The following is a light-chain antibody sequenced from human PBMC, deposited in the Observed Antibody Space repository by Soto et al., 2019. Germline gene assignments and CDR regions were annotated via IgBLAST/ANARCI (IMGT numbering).Light chain of an antibody. Sequence: QSVLTQPASVSGSPGQSITISCTGISSDVGGYNYVSWYQHHPGKAPKLMIYDVSNRPSGVSNRFSGSKSGNTASLIISGLQAEDEADYYCSSYTSSSTLSTYVFGTGTKVTVL. CDR1: SSDVGGYNY. V-gene: IGLV2-14*03. CDR2: DVS. CDR3: SSYTSSSTLSTYV. J-gene: IGLJ1*01.